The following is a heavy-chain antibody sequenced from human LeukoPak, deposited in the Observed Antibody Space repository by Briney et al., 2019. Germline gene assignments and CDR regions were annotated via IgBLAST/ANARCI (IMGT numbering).Heavy chain of an antibody. J-gene: IGHJ4*02. V-gene: IGHV4-39*02. D-gene: IGHD6-19*01. CDR3: ARLGGDTGGWWAFDY. Sequence: SETLSLTCTVSGGSISSSSYYWGWIRQPPGKGLEWIGNIYYSGSTYYNPSLKSRVTISVDTSKTHFSLKLTSVTAADTAVYYCARLGGDTGGWWAFDYWGQGTLVTVSS. CDR2: IYYSGST. CDR1: GGSISSSSYY.